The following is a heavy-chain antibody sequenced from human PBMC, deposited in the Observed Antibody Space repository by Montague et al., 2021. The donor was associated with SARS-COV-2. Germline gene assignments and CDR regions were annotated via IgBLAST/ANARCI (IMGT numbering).Heavy chain of an antibody. Sequence: LRLSCAASGFTFSSYSMNWVRQPPGKGLEWIGEINHSGSTNYNPSLKSRVTISVVTSKNQFSLKLSSVTAADTAVYYCARSHWQWLVLSRGWFDPWGQGTLVTVSS. CDR1: GFTFSSYS. J-gene: IGHJ5*02. CDR2: INHSGST. CDR3: ARSHWQWLVLSRGWFDP. D-gene: IGHD6-19*01. V-gene: IGHV4-34*01.